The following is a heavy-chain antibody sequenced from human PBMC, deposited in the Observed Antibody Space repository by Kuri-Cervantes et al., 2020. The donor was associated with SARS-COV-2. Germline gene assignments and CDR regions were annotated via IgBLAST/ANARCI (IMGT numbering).Heavy chain of an antibody. J-gene: IGHJ5*02. CDR1: GGSISGGGYS. Sequence: LRLSCAVSGGSISGGGYSWSWIRQPPGKGLEWIGYIYHSGSTYYNPSLKSQVTISVDRSKNQFSLKLSSVTAADTAVYYCARRINYWWFDPWGQGTLVTVSS. CDR3: ARRINYWWFDP. CDR2: IYHSGST. V-gene: IGHV4-30-2*01. D-gene: IGHD4-11*01.